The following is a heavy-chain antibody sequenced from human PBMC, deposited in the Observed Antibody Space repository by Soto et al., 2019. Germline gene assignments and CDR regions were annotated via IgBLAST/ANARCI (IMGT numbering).Heavy chain of an antibody. CDR3: ARGYYYGSGSPMAH. D-gene: IGHD3-10*01. V-gene: IGHV4-30-4*01. CDR1: GGSIRGGDYY. J-gene: IGHJ4*02. CDR2: IYDSGSA. Sequence: KTSETLSLTCTVSGGSIRGGDYYWSWIRQPPGKGLEWMGYIYDSGSAYYNPSLKRRLTISVDRSKNQFSLKLTPVTAADTAVYFCARGYYYGSGSPMAHWGQGTLVTVSS.